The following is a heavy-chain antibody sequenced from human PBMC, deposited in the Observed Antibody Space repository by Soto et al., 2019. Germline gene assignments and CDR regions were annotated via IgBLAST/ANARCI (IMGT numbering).Heavy chain of an antibody. Sequence: SLRLSCAASGFTFSSYGMHWFRQAPGKGLEWVAVISYDGSNKYYADSVKGRFTISRDNSKNTLYLQMNSLRAEDTAVYYCAKGSEQQLSLEYWGQGTLVSVSS. CDR2: ISYDGSNK. J-gene: IGHJ4*02. CDR1: GFTFSSYG. D-gene: IGHD6-13*01. CDR3: AKGSEQQLSLEY. V-gene: IGHV3-30*18.